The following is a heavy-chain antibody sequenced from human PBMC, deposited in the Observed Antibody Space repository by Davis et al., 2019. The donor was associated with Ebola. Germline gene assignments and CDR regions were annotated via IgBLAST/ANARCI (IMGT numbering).Heavy chain of an antibody. CDR1: GYTFTSYG. Sequence: AASVKVSCKASGYTFTSYGISWVRQAPGQGLEWMGWISPYNGNTKYAQKLQGRLTMTTDISTSTAYMELRSLRSDDTAVYYCAREKLGTVDYWGQGTLVTVSS. D-gene: IGHD7-27*01. V-gene: IGHV1-18*04. J-gene: IGHJ4*02. CDR3: AREKLGTVDY. CDR2: ISPYNGNT.